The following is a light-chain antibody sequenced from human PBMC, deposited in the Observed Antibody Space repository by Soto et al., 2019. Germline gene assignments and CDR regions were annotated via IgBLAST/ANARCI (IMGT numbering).Light chain of an antibody. CDR3: QQYGISPFT. CDR2: GAS. Sequence: EIXLTQSPGTLSLSPGERATLSCRASQSVSSSYLAWYQQKPGQAPRLLIYGASSRATGIPDRFSGSGSGTDFTLTISRLEPEDFTVYYCQQYGISPFTFGPGTKVDV. CDR1: QSVSSSY. J-gene: IGKJ3*01. V-gene: IGKV3-20*01.